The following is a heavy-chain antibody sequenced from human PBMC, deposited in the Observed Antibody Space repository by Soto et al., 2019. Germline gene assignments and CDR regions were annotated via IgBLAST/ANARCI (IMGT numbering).Heavy chain of an antibody. V-gene: IGHV1-69*02. J-gene: IGHJ4*02. CDR1: GDTFNFYS. CDR3: ASIYGSGYRAFDY. CDR2: VNPIVSMS. D-gene: IGHD3-10*01. Sequence: QVQLVQSGAEVKRPGSSVKVSCKASGDTFNFYSINWVRQAPGLGLEWMGRVNPIVSMSNYAQKFQGRVTMTADKSTSTAYMELSSLRSEATAIYYCASIYGSGYRAFDYWGQGALVTVSS.